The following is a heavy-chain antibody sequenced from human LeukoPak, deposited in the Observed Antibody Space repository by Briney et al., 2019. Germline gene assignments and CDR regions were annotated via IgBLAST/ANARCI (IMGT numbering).Heavy chain of an antibody. Sequence: GSLRLSCAASGFTFTIYWMSWVRQAPGKGLEWVANIKEDGSEKYYVDSVKGRFTISRDNAKNSLYLQMNGLRVGDTAVYYCARGGHYFFDNWGQGTLVTVSS. J-gene: IGHJ4*02. CDR3: ARGGHYFFDN. V-gene: IGHV3-7*01. CDR2: IKEDGSEK. CDR1: GFTFTIYW.